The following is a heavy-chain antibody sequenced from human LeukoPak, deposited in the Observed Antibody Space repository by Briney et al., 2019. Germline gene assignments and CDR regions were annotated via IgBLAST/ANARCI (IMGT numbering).Heavy chain of an antibody. CDR1: GGSFSGYY. D-gene: IGHD1-26*01. Sequence: SETLSLTCAVYGGSFSGYYWSWIRQPPGKGLEWIGEINHSGSTNYNPSLKSRVTISVDTSKNRFSLKLSSVTAADTAVYYCARAGGSYPNWFDPWGQGTLVTVSS. J-gene: IGHJ5*02. CDR3: ARAGGSYPNWFDP. V-gene: IGHV4-34*01. CDR2: INHSGST.